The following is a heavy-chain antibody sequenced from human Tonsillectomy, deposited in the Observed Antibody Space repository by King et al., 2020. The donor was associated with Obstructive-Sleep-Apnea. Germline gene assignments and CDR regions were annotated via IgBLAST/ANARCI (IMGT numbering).Heavy chain of an antibody. D-gene: IGHD6-19*01. V-gene: IGHV5-51*01. CDR2: IYPVDSST. CDR3: ARQTGVAGIYYFDY. CDR1: GYSFTSYL. J-gene: IGHJ4*02. Sequence: FPLVQSGAEVKKPGESLKISCKGSGYSFTSYLIGGGRQMPGKGMEWMWIIYPVDSSTRYSPCFQGQVTISADKSISTAYLQWSSLKASETAMYYCARQTGVAGIYYFDYWGQGTLVTVSS.